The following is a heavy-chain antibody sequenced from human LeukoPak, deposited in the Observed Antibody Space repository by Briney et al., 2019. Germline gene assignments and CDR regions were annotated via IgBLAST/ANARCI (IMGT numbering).Heavy chain of an antibody. D-gene: IGHD3-10*01. CDR2: ISGSGGIT. CDR1: GFTVSSNS. J-gene: IGHJ4*02. CDR3: AKDYWFGEFFY. V-gene: IGHV3-23*01. Sequence: GGSLRLSCTVSGFTVSSNSWNWVRQAPGKGLEWVSGISGSGGITYYADSLKGRFTISRDNSKNTLYLQMNSLRAEDTAVYYCAKDYWFGEFFYWGQGTLVTVSS.